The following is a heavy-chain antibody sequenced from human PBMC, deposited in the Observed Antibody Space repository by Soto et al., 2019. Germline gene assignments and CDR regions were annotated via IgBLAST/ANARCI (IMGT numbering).Heavy chain of an antibody. Sequence: PGGSLRLSCAASGFTFSSYGMHWVRQAPGKGLEWVAVIWYDGSNKYYADSVKGRFTISRDNSKNTLYLQMNSLRAEDTAVYYCAREGGYYGSGSYYSPDAFDIWGQGTMVTVSS. J-gene: IGHJ3*02. V-gene: IGHV3-33*01. CDR3: AREGGYYGSGSYYSPDAFDI. CDR2: IWYDGSNK. CDR1: GFTFSSYG. D-gene: IGHD3-10*01.